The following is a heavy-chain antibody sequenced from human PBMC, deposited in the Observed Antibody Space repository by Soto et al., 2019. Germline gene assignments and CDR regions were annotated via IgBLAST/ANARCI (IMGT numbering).Heavy chain of an antibody. CDR3: AKAGGFGGYWYFDL. CDR2: ISGSGGST. CDR1: GFTFSSYA. D-gene: IGHD3-10*01. J-gene: IGHJ2*01. V-gene: IGHV3-23*01. Sequence: EVQLLESGGGLVQPGGSLRLSCAASGFTFSSYAMSWVRQAPGKGLEWVSAISGSGGSTYYADSVKGRFPISRDNSKDTLYLQMNSLRAEDTAVYYCAKAGGFGGYWYFDLWGRGTLVTVSS.